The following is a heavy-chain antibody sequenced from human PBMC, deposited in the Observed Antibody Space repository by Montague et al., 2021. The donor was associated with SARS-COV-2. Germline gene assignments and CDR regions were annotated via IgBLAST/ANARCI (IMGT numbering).Heavy chain of an antibody. CDR2: IYDGGST. D-gene: IGHD5-12*01. Sequence: SETLSLTCTVSGGSISSSNYYWDWIRQPPGKGLEWIGSIYDGGSTYYNPSLKSRVTIPVDTSKNHFSLKLSSVTAADTAVYYCARRGRKLLPVATTIGGFDIWGQGTMVTVSS. J-gene: IGHJ3*02. V-gene: IGHV4-39*02. CDR1: GGSISSSNYY. CDR3: ARRGRKLLPVATTIGGFDI.